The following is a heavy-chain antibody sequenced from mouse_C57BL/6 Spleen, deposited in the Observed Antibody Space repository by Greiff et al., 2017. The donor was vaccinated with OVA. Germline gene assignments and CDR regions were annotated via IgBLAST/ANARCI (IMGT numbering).Heavy chain of an antibody. CDR1: GYTFTSYW. CDR2: IYPGSGST. Sequence: QVQLQQSGAELVKPGASVKMSCKASGYTFTSYWITWVKQRPGQGLEWIGDIYPGSGSTNYNEKFKSKATLTVDTSSSTAYMQLSSLTSEDSAVYYCARTYYYGSSLYAMDYWGQGTSVTVSS. CDR3: ARTYYYGSSLYAMDY. J-gene: IGHJ4*01. V-gene: IGHV1-55*01. D-gene: IGHD1-1*01.